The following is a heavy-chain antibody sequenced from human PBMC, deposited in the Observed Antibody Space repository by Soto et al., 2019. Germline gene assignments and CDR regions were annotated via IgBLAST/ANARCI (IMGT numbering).Heavy chain of an antibody. J-gene: IGHJ3*02. Sequence: ASETLSLTCTVSGGSISSYYWSWIRQPPGKGLEWIGYIYYSGSTNYNPSLKSRVTISVDTSKNQFSLKLSSVTAADTAMYYCAREVGATYDAFDMWGQGTMVTVSS. CDR1: GGSISSYY. D-gene: IGHD1-26*01. CDR3: AREVGATYDAFDM. V-gene: IGHV4-59*01. CDR2: IYYSGST.